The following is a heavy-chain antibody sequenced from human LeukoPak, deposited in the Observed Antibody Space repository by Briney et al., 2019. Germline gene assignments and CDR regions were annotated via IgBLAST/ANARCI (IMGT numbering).Heavy chain of an antibody. CDR1: GFTFSRYS. Sequence: GGSLRLSCAASGFTFSRYSMNWVRQAPGKGLEWVSSISSSSSYIYYADSVKGRFTISRDNAKNSLYLQMNSLRAEDAAVYYCARELKYSYDAFDIWGQGTMVTVSS. CDR2: ISSSSSYI. CDR3: ARELKYSYDAFDI. D-gene: IGHD5-18*01. V-gene: IGHV3-21*01. J-gene: IGHJ3*02.